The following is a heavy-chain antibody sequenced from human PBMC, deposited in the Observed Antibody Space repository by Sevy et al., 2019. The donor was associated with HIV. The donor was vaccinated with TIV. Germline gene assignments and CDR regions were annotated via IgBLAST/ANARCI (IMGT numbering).Heavy chain of an antibody. D-gene: IGHD6-13*01. V-gene: IGHV6-1*01. CDR1: GDSVSSNSAA. Sequence: KQSQTLSLTCAISGDSVSSNSAAWNWIRQSPSRGLEWLGRTYYRSKWYNDYAVSVKSRITINPETSKKQFSLQLNSVTPEETVVYYCAREAHIAAAGTVDYWGQGTLVTVSS. CDR2: TYYRSKWYN. CDR3: AREAHIAAAGTVDY. J-gene: IGHJ4*02.